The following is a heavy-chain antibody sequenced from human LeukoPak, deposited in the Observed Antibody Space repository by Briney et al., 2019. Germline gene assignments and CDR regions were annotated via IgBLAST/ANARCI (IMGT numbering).Heavy chain of an antibody. CDR3: VRVGEIQLWLGRYFDL. V-gene: IGHV4-34*01. J-gene: IGHJ2*01. CDR1: GGSFSGYY. CDR2: INHSGST. Sequence: SETLSLTCAVYGGSFSGYYWSWIRQPPGKGLEWIGEINHSGSTNYNPSLKSRVTISVDTSKNQFSLKLSSVTAADTAVYYCVRVGEIQLWLGRYFDLWGRGTPVTVSS. D-gene: IGHD5-18*01.